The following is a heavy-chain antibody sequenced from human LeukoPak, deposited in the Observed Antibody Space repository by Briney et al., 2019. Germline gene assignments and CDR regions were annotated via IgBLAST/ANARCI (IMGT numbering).Heavy chain of an antibody. J-gene: IGHJ6*02. CDR3: ARDNYGSAAYYYYGMDV. V-gene: IGHV3-33*01. D-gene: IGHD3-10*01. Sequence: TGGSLRLSCAASGFTFTSYGMNWVRQAPGKGPEWVALIWYDGSKKYYADSVKGRFTISRDNSKSTLYLQMNSLRAEDTAVYSCARDNYGSAAYYYYGMDVWGRGTTVTVSS. CDR1: GFTFTSYG. CDR2: IWYDGSKK.